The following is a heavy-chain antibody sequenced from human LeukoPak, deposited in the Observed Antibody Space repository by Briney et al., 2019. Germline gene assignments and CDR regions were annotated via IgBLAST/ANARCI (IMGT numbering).Heavy chain of an antibody. V-gene: IGHV7-4-1*02. Sequence: ASVKVSCKASGYTFNIYAMNWVRQAPGQGLEWMGWINTNTGNPTYAQGFTGRFVFSLDTSVSTAYMEISSLKAEDTAVYYCARDRSTSWSSFDYWDQGTLVAVSS. D-gene: IGHD2-2*01. CDR1: GYTFNIYA. J-gene: IGHJ4*02. CDR2: INTNTGNP. CDR3: ARDRSTSWSSFDY.